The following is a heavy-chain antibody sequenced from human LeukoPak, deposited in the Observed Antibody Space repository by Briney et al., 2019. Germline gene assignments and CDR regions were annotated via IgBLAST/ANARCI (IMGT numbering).Heavy chain of an antibody. V-gene: IGHV4-61*01. D-gene: IGHD2-15*01. Sequence: SETLSLTCTVSGGSVSSGSYYWRWIRQPPGKGLEWIGYIYYSGSTNYNPSLKSRVTISVDTSKNQFSLKLSSVTAADTAVYYCARVVVVAATGGIWFDPWGQGTLVTVSS. CDR1: GGSVSSGSYY. J-gene: IGHJ5*02. CDR2: IYYSGST. CDR3: ARVVVVAATGGIWFDP.